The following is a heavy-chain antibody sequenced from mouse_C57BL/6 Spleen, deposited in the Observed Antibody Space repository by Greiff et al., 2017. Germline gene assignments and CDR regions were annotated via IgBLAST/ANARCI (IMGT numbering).Heavy chain of an antibody. CDR1: GYTFTSYW. Sequence: QVQLKQPGAELVKPGASVKLSCKASGYTFTSYWMQWVKQRPGQGLEWIGEIDPSDSYTNYNQKFKGKATLTVDTSSSTAYMQLSSLTSEDSAVYYCALYYNNWGWFAYWGQGTLVTVSA. CDR3: ALYYNNWGWFAY. D-gene: IGHD2-5*01. J-gene: IGHJ3*01. CDR2: IDPSDSYT. V-gene: IGHV1-50*01.